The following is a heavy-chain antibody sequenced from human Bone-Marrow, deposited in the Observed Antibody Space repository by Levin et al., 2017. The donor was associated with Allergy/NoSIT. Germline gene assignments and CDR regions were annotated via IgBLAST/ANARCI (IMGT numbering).Heavy chain of an antibody. CDR3: VRDRYSTGWGALNWFDP. Sequence: GGSLRLSCVASGFTFSKFWMHWVRKAPGKGLEWVSGISWNRGTLAYGDSVKGRFTISRDDAKNSLFLQMDSLRPDDTALYFCVRDRYSTGWGALNWFDPWGQGTLVTVSS. CDR1: GFTFSKFW. CDR2: ISWNRGTL. J-gene: IGHJ5*02. V-gene: IGHV3-9*01. D-gene: IGHD6-25*01.